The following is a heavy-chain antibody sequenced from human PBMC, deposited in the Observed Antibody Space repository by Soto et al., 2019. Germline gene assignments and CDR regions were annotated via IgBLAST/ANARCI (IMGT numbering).Heavy chain of an antibody. D-gene: IGHD2-21*01. CDR2: ISGSGGST. V-gene: IGHV3-23*01. CDR1: GFTFSSYA. J-gene: IGHJ6*02. CDR3: AKDTGACGGDCYGMDV. Sequence: GGSLRLSCAASGFTFSSYAMSWVRQAPGKGLEWVSAISGSGGSTYYADSVKGRFTISRDNSKNTLYLQMNSLRAEDTAVYYCAKDTGACGGDCYGMDVWGQGTTVTVSS.